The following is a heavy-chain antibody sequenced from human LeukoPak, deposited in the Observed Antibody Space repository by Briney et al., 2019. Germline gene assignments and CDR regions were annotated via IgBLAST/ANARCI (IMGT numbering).Heavy chain of an antibody. CDR3: TKVQNDYNFYYYMDV. CDR2: ITGTGNDA. D-gene: IGHD3-3*01. J-gene: IGHJ6*03. Sequence: GGSLRLSCAASGFTFNSYAMNWVRQAPGKGLQWVSSITGTGNDAYYADSVKGRFTISRDNSKNTLYLQMNSLRVDDTALYFCTKVQNDYNFYYYMDVWGKGTTVTVSS. V-gene: IGHV3-23*01. CDR1: GFTFNSYA.